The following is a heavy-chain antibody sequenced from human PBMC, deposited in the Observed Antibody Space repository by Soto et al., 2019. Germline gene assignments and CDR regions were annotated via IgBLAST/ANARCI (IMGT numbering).Heavy chain of an antibody. J-gene: IGHJ4*02. V-gene: IGHV3-11*06. D-gene: IGHD3-22*01. Sequence: PGGSLRLSCAASGFTFSDYYMSCIRQAPGKGLEWVSYISSSSSYTNYADSVKGRFTISRDNAKNSLYLQMNSLRAEDTAVYYCAREGARTDSSGYISPHRQFDYWGQGTLVTVSS. CDR3: AREGARTDSSGYISPHRQFDY. CDR2: ISSSSSYT. CDR1: GFTFSDYY.